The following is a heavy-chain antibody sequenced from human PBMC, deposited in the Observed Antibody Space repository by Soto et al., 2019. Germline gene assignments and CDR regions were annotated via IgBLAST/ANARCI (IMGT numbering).Heavy chain of an antibody. V-gene: IGHV4-39*01. Sequence: AETLSLTCKVSVVSISSSSYYCGWIGQPPWKGLEWIGSIYYSGSTYYNPSLKSRVTISVDTSTYQFSLKLRTVTAAAAAVYYCARDKCMPRLWYLEYWGQGTLVTGSS. CDR2: IYYSGST. D-gene: IGHD2-8*01. CDR1: VVSISSSSYY. J-gene: IGHJ4*02. CDR3: ARDKCMPRLWYLEY.